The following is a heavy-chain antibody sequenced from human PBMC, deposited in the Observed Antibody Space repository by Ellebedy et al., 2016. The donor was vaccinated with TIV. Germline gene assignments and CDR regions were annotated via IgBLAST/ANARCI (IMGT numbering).Heavy chain of an antibody. Sequence: GESLKISCKGSGYSFNSYWIGWVRQMPGKGLEWMGSIYPGDSVTRYSPSFQGQVTISADKSISTAYLQWSSLKASDTAMYYCARYDGYSLLGMDVWGQGTTVTVSS. CDR2: IYPGDSVT. D-gene: IGHD5-18*01. CDR1: GYSFNSYW. V-gene: IGHV5-51*01. CDR3: ARYDGYSLLGMDV. J-gene: IGHJ6*02.